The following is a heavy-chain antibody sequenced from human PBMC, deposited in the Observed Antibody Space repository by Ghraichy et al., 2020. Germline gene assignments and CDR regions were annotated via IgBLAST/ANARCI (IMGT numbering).Heavy chain of an antibody. CDR3: AKVRTGSYYYLDS. CDR1: GFTFSSYA. Sequence: GESLRLSCAASGFTFSSYAMSWVRQAPGKGLQWVSAIGGSGGSTYYADSVKGRFTISRDNSKNTLYLQMNSLRAEDTAVYYCAKVRTGSYYYLDSWGQGTLVTVSS. D-gene: IGHD1-26*01. J-gene: IGHJ4*02. CDR2: IGGSGGST. V-gene: IGHV3-23*01.